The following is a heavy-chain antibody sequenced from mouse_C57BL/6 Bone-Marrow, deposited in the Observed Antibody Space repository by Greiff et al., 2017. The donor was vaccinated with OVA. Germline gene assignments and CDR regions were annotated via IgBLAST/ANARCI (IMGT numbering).Heavy chain of an antibody. CDR2: ISYDGSN. D-gene: IGHD1-1*01. V-gene: IGHV3-6*01. CDR3: ARAHYYGTQGRYFDV. J-gene: IGHJ1*03. CDR1: GYSITSGYY. Sequence: ESGPGLVKPSQSLSLTCSVTGYSITSGYYWNWIRQFPGNKLEWMGYISYDGSNNYNPSLKNRISITRDTSKNQFFLKLNSVTTEDTATYYCARAHYYGTQGRYFDVWGTGTTVTVSS.